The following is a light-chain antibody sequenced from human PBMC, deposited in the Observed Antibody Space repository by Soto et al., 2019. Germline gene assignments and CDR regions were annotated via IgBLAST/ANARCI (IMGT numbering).Light chain of an antibody. Sequence: QSVLTQPPSASGTPGQRVTISCSGSSSSIGSNHVYWYQQFPGMAPKLLMYRSDQRPTGVPDRFSGSRSGTSASLAINGLRSDDEADYYCSARDDILSGVVFGGGPKVTVL. V-gene: IGLV1-47*01. CDR1: SSSIGSNH. CDR3: SARDDILSGVV. CDR2: RSD. J-gene: IGLJ2*01.